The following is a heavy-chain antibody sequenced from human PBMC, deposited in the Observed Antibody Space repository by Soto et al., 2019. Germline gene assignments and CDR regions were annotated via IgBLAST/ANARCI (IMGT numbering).Heavy chain of an antibody. D-gene: IGHD6-13*01. J-gene: IGHJ5*02. V-gene: IGHV4-39*01. CDR1: GGSISSSSYY. Sequence: QLQLQESGPGLEKPSETLSLTCTVSGGSISSSSYYWGWIRQPPGKGLEWIGSIYYSGSTYYNPSLKSRVTISVDTSKNQFSLKLSSVTAADTAVYYCARHRIAAAGTRPNWFDPWGQGTLVTVSS. CDR3: ARHRIAAAGTRPNWFDP. CDR2: IYYSGST.